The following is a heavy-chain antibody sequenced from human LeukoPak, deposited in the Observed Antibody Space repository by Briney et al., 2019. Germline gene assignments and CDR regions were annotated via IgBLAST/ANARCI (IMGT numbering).Heavy chain of an antibody. V-gene: IGHV3-30*18. D-gene: IGHD2-21*02. Sequence: GGSLRLSCAASGFTFSSYSIHWVRQAPGKGLEWVAVISYDGSTKYYADSVKGRFTISRDNSKNTLYLQMNSLRAEDTALYYCAKEACAGDCHRDYSDYWGQGTLVTVSS. CDR1: GFTFSSYS. J-gene: IGHJ4*02. CDR2: ISYDGSTK. CDR3: AKEACAGDCHRDYSDY.